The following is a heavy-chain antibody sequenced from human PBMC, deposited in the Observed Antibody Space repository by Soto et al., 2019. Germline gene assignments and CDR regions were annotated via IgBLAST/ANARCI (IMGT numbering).Heavy chain of an antibody. J-gene: IGHJ4*02. Sequence: GESLKISCKGSGYSFTSYWIGWVRQMPGKGLEWMGIIYPGDSDTRYSPSFQCQATISADKSISIAYLQWSSPKASDSAVSYCARLASGVSYNCNVNCHFDYWGQGTLVTVPS. D-gene: IGHD1-20*01. CDR3: ARLASGVSYNCNVNCHFDY. CDR1: GYSFTSYW. V-gene: IGHV5-51*01. CDR2: IYPGDSDT.